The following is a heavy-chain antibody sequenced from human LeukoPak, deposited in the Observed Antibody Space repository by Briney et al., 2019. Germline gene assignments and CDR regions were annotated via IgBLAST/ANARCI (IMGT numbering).Heavy chain of an antibody. V-gene: IGHV1-69*13. CDR1: GGTFSSYA. CDR3: ARVPRGSIAAAAPLYYYYYMDV. Sequence: SVKVSCKASGGTFSSYAISWVRQAPGQGLEWMGGIIPIFGTANYARKFQGRVTITADESTSTAYMELSSLRSEDTAMYFCARVPRGSIAAAAPLYYYYYMDVWGKGTTVTVSS. CDR2: IIPIFGTA. D-gene: IGHD6-13*01. J-gene: IGHJ6*03.